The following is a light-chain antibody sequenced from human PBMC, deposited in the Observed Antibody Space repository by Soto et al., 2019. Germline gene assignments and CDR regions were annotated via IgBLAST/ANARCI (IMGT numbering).Light chain of an antibody. CDR1: QSVSSSY. CDR3: QQYNSYSVT. CDR2: GAS. J-gene: IGKJ1*01. Sequence: EIVLTQSPGTLSLSPGERATLFCRASQSVSSSYLAWYQQKPGQAPRLLIYGASSRATGIPDRFSGSGSGTEFTLTISSLQPDDFATYYCQQYNSYSVTFGQGTKVDIK. V-gene: IGKV3-20*01.